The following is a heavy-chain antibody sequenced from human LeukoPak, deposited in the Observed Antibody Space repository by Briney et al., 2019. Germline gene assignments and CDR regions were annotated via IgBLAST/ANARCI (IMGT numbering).Heavy chain of an antibody. V-gene: IGHV1-2*06. Sequence: ASVKVSCKASGYIFTGYYMHWVRQAPGQGLEWMGRINPNSGGTNYAQKFQGRVTMTRDTSISTAYMELSRLRSDDTAVYYCASFSYDSSGYYPLDYWGQGTLVTVSS. CDR3: ASFSYDSSGYYPLDY. CDR1: GYIFTGYY. D-gene: IGHD3-22*01. J-gene: IGHJ4*02. CDR2: INPNSGGT.